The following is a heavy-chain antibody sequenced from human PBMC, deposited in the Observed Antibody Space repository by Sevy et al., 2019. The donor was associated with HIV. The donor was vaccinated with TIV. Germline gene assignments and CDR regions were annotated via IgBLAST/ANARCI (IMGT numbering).Heavy chain of an antibody. CDR2: ISGSGYST. V-gene: IGHV3-23*01. J-gene: IGHJ4*02. CDR1: GFTFSSYA. Sequence: GGSLRLSCAASGFTFSSYAMTWVRQAPGKGLEWVSGISGSGYSTYYADSVKGRFTISRDNSKNTLYLQMNSLRAEDTDVYYCAKEGGGYNYDSSGLFDYWGQGTLVTVSS. CDR3: AKEGGGYNYDSSGLFDY. D-gene: IGHD3-22*01.